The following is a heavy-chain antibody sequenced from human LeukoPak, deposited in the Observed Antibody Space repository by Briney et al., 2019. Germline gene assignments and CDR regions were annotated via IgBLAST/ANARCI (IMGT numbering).Heavy chain of an antibody. V-gene: IGHV3-64*01. CDR3: ARVGDNDAFDI. J-gene: IGHJ3*02. Sequence: GGSLRLSCAATGFTFRNYATHWVRQAPGKGLEYVSAIGRNGGSTFYANSVKDRFTIFRDNSKNTLYLQMGCLRAEDMAVYYCARVGDNDAFDIWGQGTMVTVSS. CDR1: GFTFRNYA. CDR2: IGRNGGST.